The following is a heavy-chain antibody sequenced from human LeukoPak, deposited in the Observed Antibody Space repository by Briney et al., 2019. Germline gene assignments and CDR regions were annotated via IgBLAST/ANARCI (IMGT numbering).Heavy chain of an antibody. CDR1: GFTFSSYA. D-gene: IGHD7-27*01. J-gene: IGHJ3*02. Sequence: PGGSLRLSCAASGFTFSSYAMSWVRQAPGKGLEWVSAISGSGGSTYYADSVKGRFTISRDNSKNTLYLQMNSLRAEDTAVYYCAEDLWGSHAFDIWGQGTMVTVSS. V-gene: IGHV3-23*01. CDR3: AEDLWGSHAFDI. CDR2: ISGSGGST.